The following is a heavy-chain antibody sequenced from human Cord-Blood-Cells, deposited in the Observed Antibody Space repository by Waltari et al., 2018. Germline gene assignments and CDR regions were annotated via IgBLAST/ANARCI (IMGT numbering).Heavy chain of an antibody. CDR2: IIPILGIA. V-gene: IGHV1-69*16. D-gene: IGHD2-2*01. CDR3: ARGYCSSTSCYFDY. J-gene: IGHJ4*02. Sequence: QVQLVQSGAEVKKPGSSVKVSCKASGGTFSSYTISWVRQAPGQGLEWMGGIIPILGIANYEQKFQGRVTITADESTSTAYMELSSLRSEDTAVYYCARGYCSSTSCYFDYWGQGTLVTVSS. CDR1: GGTFSSYT.